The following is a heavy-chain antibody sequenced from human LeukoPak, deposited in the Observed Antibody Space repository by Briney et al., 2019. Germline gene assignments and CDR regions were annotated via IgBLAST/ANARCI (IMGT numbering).Heavy chain of an antibody. CDR3: ARGKSGSYGSAKYFQH. J-gene: IGHJ1*01. CDR2: IYYSGST. CDR1: GGSISSGGYY. D-gene: IGHD1-26*01. V-gene: IGHV4-31*03. Sequence: SQTLSLTCTVSGGSISSGGYYWSWIRQHPGKGLEWIGYIYYSGSTYYNPSLKSRVTISVDTSKNQFSLKLSSVTAADTAVYYCARGKSGSYGSAKYFQHWGQGTLVTVSS.